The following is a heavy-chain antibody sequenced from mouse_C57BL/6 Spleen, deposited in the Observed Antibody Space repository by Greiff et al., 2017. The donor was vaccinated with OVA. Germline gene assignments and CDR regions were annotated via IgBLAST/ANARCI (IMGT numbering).Heavy chain of an antibody. V-gene: IGHV5-9-1*02. CDR3: TRGADYYGSSHYYAMDY. CDR2: ISSGGDYI. Sequence: EVKLMESGEGLVKPGGSLKLSCAASGFTFSSYAMSWVRQTPEKRLEWVAYISSGGDYIYYADTVKGRFTISRDNARNTLYLQMSSLKSEDTAMYYCTRGADYYGSSHYYAMDYWGQGTSVTVSS. D-gene: IGHD1-1*01. CDR1: GFTFSSYA. J-gene: IGHJ4*01.